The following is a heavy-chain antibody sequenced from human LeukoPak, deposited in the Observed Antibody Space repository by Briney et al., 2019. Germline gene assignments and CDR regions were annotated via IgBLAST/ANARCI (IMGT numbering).Heavy chain of an antibody. D-gene: IGHD3-10*01. J-gene: IGHJ6*02. CDR3: ARVKYYDGSGSYYYYYYGMDV. CDR1: GYTFTGYY. CDR2: FNPNSGGT. Sequence: ASVKVSCKASGYTFTGYYMHWVREAPGQGLEWMGWFNPNSGGTNNEQKSQGRVTMTRDTSISTAYMELSRLRSDDTAVYYCARVKYYDGSGSYYYYYYGMDVWGQGTTVTVSS. V-gene: IGHV1-2*02.